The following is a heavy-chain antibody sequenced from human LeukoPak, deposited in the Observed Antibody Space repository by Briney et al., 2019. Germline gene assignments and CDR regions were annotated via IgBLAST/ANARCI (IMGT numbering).Heavy chain of an antibody. V-gene: IGHV3-30*18. D-gene: IGHD3-9*01. CDR1: GFTFSSYG. J-gene: IGHJ4*02. CDR3: AKDLERYFDWPDYFDY. CDR2: ISYDGSNK. Sequence: GRSLRLSCAASGFTFSSYGMHWVRQAPGKGLEWVAVISYDGSNKYYADSVKGRFTISRDNSKNTLYLQMNSLRAEDTAVYYCAKDLERYFDWPDYFDYWGQGTLVTGSS.